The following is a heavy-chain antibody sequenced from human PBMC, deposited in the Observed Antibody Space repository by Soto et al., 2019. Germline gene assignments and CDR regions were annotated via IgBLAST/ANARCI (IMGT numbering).Heavy chain of an antibody. CDR2: ISYSGNT. Sequence: QVQLQESGPGLVKPSQTLSLTCTVSGGSISSGGYSWSWIRQHPGKGLEWIAYISYSGNTYYNPSLKSRLTISVDTSKNQFSLRLSSVTAADTAIYYCARAVDTIFGVGGVMDVWGQGTTVTVSS. J-gene: IGHJ6*02. D-gene: IGHD3-3*01. V-gene: IGHV4-31*03. CDR1: GGSISSGGYS. CDR3: ARAVDTIFGVGGVMDV.